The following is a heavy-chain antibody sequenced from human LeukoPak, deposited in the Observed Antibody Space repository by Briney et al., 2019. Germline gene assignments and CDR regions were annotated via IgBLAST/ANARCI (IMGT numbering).Heavy chain of an antibody. CDR1: GYTFTTYA. CDR2: MNPNSDNA. Sequence: GASVKVSCKASGYTFTTYAINWVRQATGQGLEWMGWMNPNSDNAGYAQKFQGRVTMTRNTSITTAYMELRSLRSEDTAVYFCARIGVPDRDFYHMDVWGKGTTVTVSS. J-gene: IGHJ6*03. D-gene: IGHD2-2*01. V-gene: IGHV1-8*01. CDR3: ARIGVPDRDFYHMDV.